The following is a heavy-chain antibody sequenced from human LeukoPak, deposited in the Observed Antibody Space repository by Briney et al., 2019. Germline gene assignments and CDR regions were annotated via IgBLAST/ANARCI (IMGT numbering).Heavy chain of an antibody. J-gene: IGHJ4*02. CDR3: ATVPYYGSGSFDY. D-gene: IGHD3-10*01. V-gene: IGHV1-69-2*01. Sequence: ASVKVSCKASGYTFTDYYMHWVQQAPGKGLEWMGRVDPEDGETICAEKFQGRVTITADTSTDTAYMELSSLRSEDTAVYYCATVPYYGSGSFDYWGQGTLVTVSS. CDR1: GYTFTDYY. CDR2: VDPEDGET.